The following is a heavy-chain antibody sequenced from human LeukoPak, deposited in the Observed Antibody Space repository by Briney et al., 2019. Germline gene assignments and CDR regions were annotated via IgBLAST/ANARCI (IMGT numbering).Heavy chain of an antibody. D-gene: IGHD1-26*01. V-gene: IGHV3-23*01. Sequence: GGSLRLSCAASGLTFNNSVLTWVRQAPGKGLEWVSTITSSGNTTYCADSVRGRFTISRDNSHNTLFLQMNSLRVEDTAVYYCAHLVGTTPFDYWGQGTLVTVSS. J-gene: IGHJ4*02. CDR1: GLTFNNSV. CDR2: ITSSGNTT. CDR3: AHLVGTTPFDY.